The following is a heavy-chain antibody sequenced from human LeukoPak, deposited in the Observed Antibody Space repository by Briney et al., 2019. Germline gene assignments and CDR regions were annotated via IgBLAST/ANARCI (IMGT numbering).Heavy chain of an antibody. CDR1: GFPFSSYA. J-gene: IGHJ4*02. CDR3: ATQVVVTATVDY. D-gene: IGHD2-21*02. V-gene: IGHV3-23*01. Sequence: PGGSLRLSCAASGFPFSSYAMSWVRQAPGKGLEWVSVISDYGDTTYYADSVKGRFTIFRDNSKNTLYLQMNSLRAEDTAVYYCATQVVVTATVDYWGQGILVTVSS. CDR2: ISDYGDTT.